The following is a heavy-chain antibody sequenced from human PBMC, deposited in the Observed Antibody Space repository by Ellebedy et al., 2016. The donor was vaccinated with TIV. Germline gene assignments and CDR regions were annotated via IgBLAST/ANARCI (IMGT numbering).Heavy chain of an antibody. V-gene: IGHV3-48*04. CDR2: ISSTSTI. Sequence: GESLKISXAASGFTFSTYSMNWVRQAPGKGLEWLSYISSTSTIYYADSVKGRFTISRDNAKNSLYLQMNSLGAEDTAVYFCARGRYYCSSTSCYAPSWFDPWGQGTLVTVSS. J-gene: IGHJ5*02. CDR3: ARGRYYCSSTSCYAPSWFDP. CDR1: GFTFSTYS. D-gene: IGHD2-2*01.